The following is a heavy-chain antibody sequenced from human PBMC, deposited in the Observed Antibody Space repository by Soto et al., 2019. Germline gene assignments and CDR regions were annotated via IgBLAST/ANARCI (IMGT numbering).Heavy chain of an antibody. D-gene: IGHD5-12*01. CDR1: GFPFSSYA. CDR2: ISYDGSNK. Sequence: GGSLRLSSAASGFPFSSYAMHWVRQAPGKGLEWVAVISYDGSNKYYADSVKGRFTISRDNSKNTLYLQMNSLRAEDTAVCYCARDYYRFNSGYGFSMDVWGQGTTVTVSS. CDR3: ARDYYRFNSGYGFSMDV. V-gene: IGHV3-30-3*01. J-gene: IGHJ6*02.